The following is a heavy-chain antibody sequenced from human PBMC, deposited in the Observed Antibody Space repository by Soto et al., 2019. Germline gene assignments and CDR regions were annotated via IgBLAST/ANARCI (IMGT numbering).Heavy chain of an antibody. CDR1: GFTFSSYA. V-gene: IGHV3-23*01. CDR3: APRVSCSGGRCQYDAFPI. J-gene: IGHJ3*02. Sequence: PGGSLRLSCAASGFTFSSYAMSWVRQAPGKGLEWVSAISGSGGSTYYADSVKGRFTISRDNSKNTLYLQMNSLGAEDTAAYYCAPRVSCSGGRCQYDAFPIRGQGTMVTVSS. CDR2: ISGSGGST. D-gene: IGHD2-15*01.